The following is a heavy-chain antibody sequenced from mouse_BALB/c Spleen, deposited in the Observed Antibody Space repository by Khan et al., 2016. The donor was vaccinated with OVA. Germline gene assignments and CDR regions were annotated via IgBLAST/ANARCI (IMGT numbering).Heavy chain of an antibody. CDR1: GYSITSDYA. CDR2: ISYSGGP. J-gene: IGHJ4*01. V-gene: IGHV3-2*02. Sequence: VQLKQSGPGLVKPSQSLSLTCTVTGYSITSDYAWNWIRQFPGNTLDWLGYISYSGGPTYNPSLKSRISITRDTSKNQFILQLNSVTTEDTATYYCARDGSRYNYAMDYWGQGTSVTVSS. CDR3: ARDGSRYNYAMDY. D-gene: IGHD2-3*01.